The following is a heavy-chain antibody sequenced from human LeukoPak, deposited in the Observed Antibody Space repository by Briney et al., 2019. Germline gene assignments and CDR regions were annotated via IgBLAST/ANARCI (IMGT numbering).Heavy chain of an antibody. CDR3: ARGVEYQLLNNWFDP. Sequence: SVKVSCKASGGTFSSYAISWVRQAPGQGLEWMGGIIPIFGIANYAQKFQGRVTITADKSTSTAYMELSSLRSEDTAVYYCARGVEYQLLNNWFDPWGQGTLVTVSS. J-gene: IGHJ5*02. D-gene: IGHD2-2*01. CDR2: IIPIFGIA. CDR1: GGTFSSYA. V-gene: IGHV1-69*17.